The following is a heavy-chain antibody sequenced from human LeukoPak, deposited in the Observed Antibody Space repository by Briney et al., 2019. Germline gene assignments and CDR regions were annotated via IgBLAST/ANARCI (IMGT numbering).Heavy chain of an antibody. V-gene: IGHV4-31*03. Sequence: SQTLSLTCTVSGDSITSGGYYWSWIRQRPGRGLEWIGYIYKTGSTYYNPSLKSRVTMSVDTSRNQFSLKLNSVTAADTAVYYCARDVLRWGQGTLVTVSS. CDR3: ARDVLR. J-gene: IGHJ4*02. CDR2: IYKTGST. CDR1: GDSITSGGYY.